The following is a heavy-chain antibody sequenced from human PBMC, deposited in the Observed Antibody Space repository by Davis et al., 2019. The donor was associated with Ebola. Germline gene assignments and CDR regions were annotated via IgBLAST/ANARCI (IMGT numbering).Heavy chain of an antibody. J-gene: IGHJ4*02. V-gene: IGHV1-18*01. D-gene: IGHD3-3*01. CDR3: ARLESITIFGERDFDY. Sequence: ASVKVSCKASGYTFTSYDINWVRQATGQGLEWMGWISAYNGNTNYAQKLQGRVTMTTDTSTSTAYMELRSLRSDDTAVYYCARLESITIFGERDFDYWGQGTLVTVSS. CDR2: ISAYNGNT. CDR1: GYTFTSYD.